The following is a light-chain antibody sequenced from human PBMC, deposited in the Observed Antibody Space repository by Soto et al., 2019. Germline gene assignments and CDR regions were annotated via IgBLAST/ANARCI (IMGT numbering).Light chain of an antibody. J-gene: IGLJ1*01. CDR3: SSYTSSSPYV. Sequence: QSVLTQPASVSGSPGQSITISCTGTSSDVGGYNFVSWYQQHPGKAPKLMIYEVSNRPSGVSNRFSGSKSGNTASLTISGLQAEDEADYYCSSYTSSSPYVFGTGTNVTV. CDR1: SSDVGGYNF. V-gene: IGLV2-14*01. CDR2: EVS.